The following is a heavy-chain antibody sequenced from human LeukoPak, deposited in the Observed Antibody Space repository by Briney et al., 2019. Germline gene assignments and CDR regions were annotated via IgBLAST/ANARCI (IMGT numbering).Heavy chain of an antibody. CDR3: ARGYCSGGSCYGHGFDI. CDR2: SRNKANSYTT. CDR1: GFIFSDHY. J-gene: IGHJ3*02. Sequence: GGSLRLSCAASGFIFSDHYMDWVRQAPGKGLEWVGRSRNKANSYTTEYAASVKGRFTISRDDSKNSLFLQMNSLKTEDTAVYYCARGYCSGGSCYGHGFDIWGQGTMVTVSS. D-gene: IGHD2-15*01. V-gene: IGHV3-72*01.